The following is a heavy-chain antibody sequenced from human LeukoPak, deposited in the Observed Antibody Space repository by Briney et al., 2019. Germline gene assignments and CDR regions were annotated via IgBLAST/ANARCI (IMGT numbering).Heavy chain of an antibody. Sequence: GGSLRLSCAASGFTFSDYYMSWIRQAPGKGLDWFSYISSSSSYTNYADSVKGRFTISRDNAKNSLYLQMNSLRAEDTAVYYCAREPDSSGFYWYFDLWGRGTLVTVSS. J-gene: IGHJ2*01. CDR1: GFTFSDYY. D-gene: IGHD3-22*01. CDR2: ISSSSSYT. V-gene: IGHV3-11*05. CDR3: AREPDSSGFYWYFDL.